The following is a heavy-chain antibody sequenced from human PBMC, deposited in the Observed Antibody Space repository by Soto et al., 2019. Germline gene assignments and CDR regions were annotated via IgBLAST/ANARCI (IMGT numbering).Heavy chain of an antibody. V-gene: IGHV3-30-3*01. Sequence: PGGSLRLSCAASGFTFSSYAMHWVRQAPGKGLEWVAYISYDGSDKYFAESVTGRFTISRDDSRNMVFLQMNSLRLEDTALYYCVRENWNYGGTFDYWGQGALVTVSS. CDR1: GFTFSSYA. D-gene: IGHD1-7*01. CDR2: ISYDGSDK. J-gene: IGHJ4*02. CDR3: VRENWNYGGTFDY.